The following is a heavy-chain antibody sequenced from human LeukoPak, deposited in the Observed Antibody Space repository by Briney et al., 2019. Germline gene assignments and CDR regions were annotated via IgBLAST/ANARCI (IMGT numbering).Heavy chain of an antibody. Sequence: GGSLRLSCVGSGFTFSSHSMNWVRQAPGKGLEWVSGISGSGGSIYYADSVKGRFTISRDNSKNTQYLQMSSLRAEDTAVYYCAGDRSGSSWSDYWGQGTLVTVSS. J-gene: IGHJ4*02. D-gene: IGHD6-13*01. CDR1: GFTFSSHS. V-gene: IGHV3-23*01. CDR3: AGDRSGSSWSDY. CDR2: ISGSGGSI.